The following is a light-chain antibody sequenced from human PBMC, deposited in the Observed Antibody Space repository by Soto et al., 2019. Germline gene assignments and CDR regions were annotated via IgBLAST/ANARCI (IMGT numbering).Light chain of an antibody. J-gene: IGKJ1*01. Sequence: EIVLTQSPSTLSLSVGERVTISCRASQGVSSYLAWYQQKPGQAPGLLIYSASTIQSGIPSRFSGSGSETEFSLTIRGLEPEDFAVYYCQQLSNWPRTFGEGTKVDIK. CDR3: QQLSNWPRT. CDR1: QGVSSY. V-gene: IGKV3D-11*01. CDR2: SAS.